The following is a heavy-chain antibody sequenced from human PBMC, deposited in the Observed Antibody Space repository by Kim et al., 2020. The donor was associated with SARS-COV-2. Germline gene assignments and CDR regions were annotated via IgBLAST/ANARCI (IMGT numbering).Heavy chain of an antibody. CDR1: GFTFSSYG. V-gene: IGHV3-30*18. J-gene: IGHJ4*02. Sequence: GGSLRLSCAASGFTFSSYGMHWVRQAPGKGLEWVAVISYDGSNKYYADSVKGRFTISRDNSKNTLYLQMNSLRAEDTAVYYCAKASSDSSWSYFDYWGQG. CDR2: ISYDGSNK. D-gene: IGHD6-13*01. CDR3: AKASSDSSWSYFDY.